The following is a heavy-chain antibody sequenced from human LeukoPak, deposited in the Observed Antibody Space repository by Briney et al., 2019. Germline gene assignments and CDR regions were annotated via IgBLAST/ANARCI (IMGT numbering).Heavy chain of an antibody. CDR3: ARFLWQQLIFDY. V-gene: IGHV4-30-2*01. CDR1: GGSISSGGYY. Sequence: SQTLSLTCTVSGGSISSGGYYWSWIRQPPGKGLEWIGYIYHSGSTYYNPSLKSRVTISVDRSKNQFSLKLSSVTAADTAVYYCARFLWQQLIFDYWGQGTLVTVSS. J-gene: IGHJ4*02. D-gene: IGHD6-13*01. CDR2: IYHSGST.